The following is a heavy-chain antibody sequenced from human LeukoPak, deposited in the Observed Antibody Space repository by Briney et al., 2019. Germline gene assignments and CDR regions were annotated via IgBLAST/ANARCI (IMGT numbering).Heavy chain of an antibody. CDR3: ARDSEMGGYYSDGSGHGWFDP. CDR1: GFTFSSYS. CDR2: ISGGSSTI. D-gene: IGHD3-22*01. V-gene: IGHV3-48*04. Sequence: GGSLRLSCAASGFTFSSYSMNWVRQAPGKGLEGVSYISGGSSTIYYADSVKGRFTISRDNADNSLYLQMNSLRAEDTAVYYCARDSEMGGYYSDGSGHGWFDPWGQGTLVTVSS. J-gene: IGHJ5*02.